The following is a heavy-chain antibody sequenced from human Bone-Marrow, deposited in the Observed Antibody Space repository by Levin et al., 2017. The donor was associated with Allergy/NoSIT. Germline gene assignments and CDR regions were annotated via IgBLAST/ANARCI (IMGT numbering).Heavy chain of an antibody. V-gene: IGHV4-30-4*01. J-gene: IGHJ4*02. CDR1: GGSISSGDYY. CDR2: IYYSGST. Sequence: LRLSCTVSGGSISSGDYYWSWIRQPPGKGLEWIGYIYYSGSTYYNPSLKSRVTISVDTSKNQFSLKLSSVTAADTAVYYCARADSLSKFDYWGQGTLVTVSS. D-gene: IGHD2-15*01. CDR3: ARADSLSKFDY.